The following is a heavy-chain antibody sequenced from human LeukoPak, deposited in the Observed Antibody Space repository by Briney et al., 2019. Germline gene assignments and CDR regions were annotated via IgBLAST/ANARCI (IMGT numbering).Heavy chain of an antibody. J-gene: IGHJ4*02. CDR3: ARLQIAVPGTHYFDY. V-gene: IGHV5-51*01. D-gene: IGHD6-19*01. CDR1: GYSFTNYW. CDR2: IYPGDSDT. Sequence: GESLKISCKGSGYSFTNYWIGWVRQMPGKGLEWMGIIYPGDSDTRYSPSFQGQVTISADKSISTAYLQWSSLKASDTAMYYCARLQIAVPGTHYFDYWGQGTLVTVSS.